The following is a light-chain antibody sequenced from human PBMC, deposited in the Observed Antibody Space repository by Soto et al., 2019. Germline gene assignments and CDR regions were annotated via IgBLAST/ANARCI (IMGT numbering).Light chain of an antibody. J-gene: IGLJ2*01. Sequence: QSALTQPPSASGSPGQSVAISCTGTSSDIGSYVYVSWYQQHPGKAPKLLIYGVTQRPSGVPDRFSGSKSGNTASLTVSGLQVEDEADYYCSICAGGNSVIFGGGTKLTVL. CDR2: GVT. CDR1: SSDIGSYVY. V-gene: IGLV2-8*01. CDR3: SICAGGNSVI.